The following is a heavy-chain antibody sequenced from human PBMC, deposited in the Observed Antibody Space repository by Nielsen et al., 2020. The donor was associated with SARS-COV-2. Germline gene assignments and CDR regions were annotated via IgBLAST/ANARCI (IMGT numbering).Heavy chain of an antibody. CDR2: ISSSSSYT. CDR1: GFTFSDYY. CDR3: GKSGSSHYYYYYGMDV. V-gene: IGHV3-11*06. D-gene: IGHD6-6*01. J-gene: IGHJ6*02. Sequence: GESLKISCAASGFTFSDYYMSWIRQAPGKGLEWVSYISSSSSYTNYADSVKGRFTISRDNAKNSLYLQMNSLRAEDTAVYYCGKSGSSHYYYYYGMDVWGQGTTVTVSS.